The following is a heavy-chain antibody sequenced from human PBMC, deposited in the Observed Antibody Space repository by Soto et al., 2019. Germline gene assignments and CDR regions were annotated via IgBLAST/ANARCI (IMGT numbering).Heavy chain of an antibody. V-gene: IGHV3-7*01. D-gene: IGHD5-18*01. CDR1: GFTFSSYW. J-gene: IGHJ6*02. CDR3: ARDKRYSYGYYYYGMDV. Sequence: QAGGSLRLSCAASGFTFSSYWMSWVRQAPGKGLEWVANIKQDGSEKYYVDSVKGRFTISRDNAKNSLYLQMNSLRAEDTAVYYCARDKRYSYGYYYYGMDVWGQGTTVTVSS. CDR2: IKQDGSEK.